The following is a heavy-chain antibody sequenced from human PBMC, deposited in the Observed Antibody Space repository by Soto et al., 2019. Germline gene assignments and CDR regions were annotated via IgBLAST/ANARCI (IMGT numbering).Heavy chain of an antibody. CDR1: GYTLTELS. Sequence: QVQLVQSGAEVKKPGASVKVSCKVSGYTLTELSMHWVRQAPGKGLEWMGGFDPEDGETIYAQKFQGRVTMTEDTPTDTAYMELSSLRSEATAVYYCATDRRIVGATTWGWGWFDPWGQGTLVTVSS. CDR3: ATDRRIVGATTWGWGWFDP. CDR2: FDPEDGET. V-gene: IGHV1-24*01. J-gene: IGHJ5*02. D-gene: IGHD1-26*01.